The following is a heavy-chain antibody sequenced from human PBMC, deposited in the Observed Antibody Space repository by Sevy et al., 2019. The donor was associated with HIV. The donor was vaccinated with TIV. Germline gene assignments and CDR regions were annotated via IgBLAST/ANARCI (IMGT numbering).Heavy chain of an antibody. Sequence: WGSLRLSCAASGFTFTSFPMSWVRQAPGKGLEWVSAISGSGGGTYYADSVKGRFTISRDNSKNTLYLQMASLRAENTAVYYCAKRRNGDFDYWGQGTLVTVSS. CDR2: ISGSGGGT. CDR1: GFTFTSFP. D-gene: IGHD2-8*01. CDR3: AKRRNGDFDY. V-gene: IGHV3-23*01. J-gene: IGHJ4*02.